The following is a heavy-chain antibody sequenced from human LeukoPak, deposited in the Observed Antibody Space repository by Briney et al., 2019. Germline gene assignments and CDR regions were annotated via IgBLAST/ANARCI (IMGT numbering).Heavy chain of an antibody. CDR1: GFTFSSYA. J-gene: IGHJ4*02. V-gene: IGHV3-23*01. D-gene: IGHD2-15*01. CDR2: ISGSGGST. CDR3: AKDDRVVAATRGYFDY. Sequence: PGGSLSLSCAASGFTFSSYAMSWVRQAPGKGLEWVSAISGSGGSTYYADSVKGRFTISRDNSKNTLYLQMNSLRAEDTAVYYCAKDDRVVAATRGYFDYWGQGTLVTVSS.